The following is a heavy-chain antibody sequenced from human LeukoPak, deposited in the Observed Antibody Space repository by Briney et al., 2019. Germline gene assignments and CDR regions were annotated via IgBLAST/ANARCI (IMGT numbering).Heavy chain of an antibody. CDR3: ARGVVGATSGFDY. Sequence: GGSLRLSCAASGSTFSSYAMHWVRQAPGKGLEYVSAISSNGGSTYYANSVKGRFTISRDNSKNTLYLQMGSLRAEDMAVYYCARGVVGATSGFDYWGQGTLVTVSS. CDR1: GSTFSSYA. CDR2: ISSNGGST. V-gene: IGHV3-64*01. J-gene: IGHJ4*02. D-gene: IGHD1-26*01.